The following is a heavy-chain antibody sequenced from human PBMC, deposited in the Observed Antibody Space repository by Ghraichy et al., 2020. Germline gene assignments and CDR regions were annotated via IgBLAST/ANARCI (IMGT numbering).Heavy chain of an antibody. Sequence: SETLSLTCTVSGGSISSYYWSWIRQPPGKGLEWIGYIYYSGSTNYNPSLKSRVTISVDTSKNQFSLKLSSVTAADTAVYYCARAPPPYYYDSSGYSAWYFDLWGRGTLVTVSS. D-gene: IGHD3-22*01. V-gene: IGHV4-59*01. CDR1: GGSISSYY. CDR3: ARAPPPYYYDSSGYSAWYFDL. J-gene: IGHJ2*01. CDR2: IYYSGST.